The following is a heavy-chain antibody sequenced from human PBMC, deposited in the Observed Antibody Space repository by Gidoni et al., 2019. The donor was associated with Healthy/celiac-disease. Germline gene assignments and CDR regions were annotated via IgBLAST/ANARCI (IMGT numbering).Heavy chain of an antibody. J-gene: IGHJ4*02. CDR3: ARAHSRSYCSGGSCYFDY. CDR1: GFTFSSYS. CDR2: ISSSSSYI. V-gene: IGHV3-21*01. Sequence: EVQLVESGGGLVKPGGSLRLSCAASGFTFSSYSMNWVRQAPGKGLEWVSSISSSSSYIYDEDSVKGRFTISRDNAKNSLYLQMNSLRAEDTAVYYCARAHSRSYCSGGSCYFDYWGQGTLVTVSS. D-gene: IGHD2-15*01.